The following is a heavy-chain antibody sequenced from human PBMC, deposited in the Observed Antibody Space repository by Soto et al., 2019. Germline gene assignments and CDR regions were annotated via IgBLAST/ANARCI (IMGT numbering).Heavy chain of an antibody. Sequence: QVQLVESGGGLVKPGGSLRVSCAASGFLFSDYDMSWIRQAPGKGLERVSYISNSGNSIYYADSVKGRFTISRDNAKNSLYLQMNSLRAEDTAVYYCAKEGRHDDPVWRGMDVWGQGTTVTVSS. CDR2: ISNSGNSI. V-gene: IGHV3-11*01. D-gene: IGHD2-21*01. J-gene: IGHJ6*02. CDR3: AKEGRHDDPVWRGMDV. CDR1: GFLFSDYD.